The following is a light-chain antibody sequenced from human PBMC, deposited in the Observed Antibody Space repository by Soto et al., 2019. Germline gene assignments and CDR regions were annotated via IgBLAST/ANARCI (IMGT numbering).Light chain of an antibody. CDR3: TSWTTITTMI. V-gene: IGLV2-14*03. Sequence: QSVLTQPASVSGSPGQAITISCTGTSSDIGAYNYVSWYQQHPGKAPKLMIYDVNIRSSVVSNRFSGYKSGNTAFLTISGLQAEDEAYYYCTSWTTITTMIFGGGTKVTVL. CDR2: DVN. J-gene: IGLJ2*01. CDR1: SSDIGAYNY.